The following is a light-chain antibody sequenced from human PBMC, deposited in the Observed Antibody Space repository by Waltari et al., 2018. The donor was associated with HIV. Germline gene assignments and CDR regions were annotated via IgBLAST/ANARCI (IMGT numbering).Light chain of an antibody. CDR3: QSYDTSLSGVV. J-gene: IGLJ2*01. CDR1: SSNIGARYD. V-gene: IGLV1-40*01. Sequence: QSVLTQPPSVSGAPGQRVTISCTGSSSNIGARYDVHWYQQLPGTAPKLLIYGSTNRPSGVPDRFSGSKSGSSAYLAITGLQADDEADYYCQSYDTSLSGVVFGGGTKLTVL. CDR2: GST.